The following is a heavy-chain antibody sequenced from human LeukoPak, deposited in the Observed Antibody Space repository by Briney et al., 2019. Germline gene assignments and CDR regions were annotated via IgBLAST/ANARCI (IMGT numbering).Heavy chain of an antibody. Sequence: GGSLRLSCAASGFSFSGYEMNWVRQAPGKGLEWVSYISSSGATMYYADSLKGRFTISRDNAKNSLYLQMNSLRAEDTAVYYCARDDRPWFGELFPFYYYYYMDVWGKGTTVTVSS. CDR1: GFSFSGYE. V-gene: IGHV3-48*03. CDR2: ISSSGATM. D-gene: IGHD3-10*01. J-gene: IGHJ6*03. CDR3: ARDDRPWFGELFPFYYYYYMDV.